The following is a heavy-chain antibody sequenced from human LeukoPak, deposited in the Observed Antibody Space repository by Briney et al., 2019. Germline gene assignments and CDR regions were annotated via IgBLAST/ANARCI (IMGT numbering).Heavy chain of an antibody. CDR1: GYTFTSYG. V-gene: IGHV1-18*01. Sequence: ASVKVSCKASGYTFTSYGISWVRQAPGQGLELMGWIRAYNGNTNYAQKLQGRVTMTTDTSTSTAYMELRSLRSDDTAVYYCASQYYDSSGYYYRKWGQGTLVTVSS. J-gene: IGHJ4*02. CDR3: ASQYYDSSGYYYRK. CDR2: IRAYNGNT. D-gene: IGHD3-22*01.